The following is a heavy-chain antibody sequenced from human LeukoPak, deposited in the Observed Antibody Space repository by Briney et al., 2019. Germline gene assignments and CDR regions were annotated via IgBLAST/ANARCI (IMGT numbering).Heavy chain of an antibody. J-gene: IGHJ6*03. V-gene: IGHV5-51*01. CDR1: GYSFTSYW. CDR3: ARQGSGYSPTYYYYMDV. CDR2: IYPGDSDT. D-gene: IGHD5-18*01. Sequence: GESLKISCKGSGYSFTSYWIGWVRQMPGKGLEWMGIIYPGDSDTRYSPSFQGQVTISADKSISTAYLQWSSLKASDTAMYYCARQGSGYSPTYYYYMDVWGKGTTVTVSS.